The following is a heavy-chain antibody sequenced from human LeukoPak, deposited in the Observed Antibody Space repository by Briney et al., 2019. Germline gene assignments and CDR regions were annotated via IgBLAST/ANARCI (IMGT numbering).Heavy chain of an antibody. CDR2: INPNSGGT. CDR1: GYTFTGYY. CDR3: ARDIEYSSSFDY. V-gene: IGHV1-2*06. D-gene: IGHD6-6*01. J-gene: IGHJ4*02. Sequence: GASVKVSCKASGYTFTGYYMHWVRQAPGQGLEWMGRINPNSGGTNYAQKFQGRVTMTRDTSISTAYMELSRLRSDDTAVYYCARDIEYSSSFDYWGQGTPVTVSS.